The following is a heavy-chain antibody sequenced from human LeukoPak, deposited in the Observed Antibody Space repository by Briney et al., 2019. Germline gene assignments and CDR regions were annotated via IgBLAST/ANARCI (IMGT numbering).Heavy chain of an antibody. CDR1: GGTFSSYA. J-gene: IGHJ4*02. D-gene: IGHD1-1*01. CDR3: ARELDGPEGGYYFDY. Sequence: GASVKVTCKASGGTFSSYAISWVRQAPGQGLEWMGGIIPISGTANYAQKFQGRVTITADESTSTAYMELCSLRSEDTAVYYCARELDGPEGGYYFDYWGQGTLVTVSS. V-gene: IGHV1-69*13. CDR2: IIPISGTA.